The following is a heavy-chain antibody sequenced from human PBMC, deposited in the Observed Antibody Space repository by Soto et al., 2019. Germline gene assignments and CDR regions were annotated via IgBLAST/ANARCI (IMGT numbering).Heavy chain of an antibody. CDR1: GYTLTSYD. CDR3: ARGIKYGAYSRWFDP. V-gene: IGHV1-8*01. D-gene: IGHD4-17*01. Sequence: QVQLVQSGAEVKKPGASVKVSCKASGYTLTSYDINWVRQATGQGLEYLGWMNPNSGNTAYVQKFQGRVTMTWDTSITTAYMELSSLRSEDTAVYFCARGIKYGAYSRWFDPWGQGTLVTVSS. CDR2: MNPNSGNT. J-gene: IGHJ5*02.